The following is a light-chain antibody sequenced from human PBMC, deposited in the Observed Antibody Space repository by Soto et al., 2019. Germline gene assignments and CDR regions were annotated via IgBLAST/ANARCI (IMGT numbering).Light chain of an antibody. Sequence: EMVMTQSPATLYVPPGERATLSCRASQSVSSNLAWYQQKPGQAPRLLIYGASTRATGIPARFSGSGSGTEFTLTISSLQSEDFAVYYCQQYNNWQTFGQGTKVDIK. CDR1: QSVSSN. J-gene: IGKJ1*01. CDR2: GAS. V-gene: IGKV3-15*01. CDR3: QQYNNWQT.